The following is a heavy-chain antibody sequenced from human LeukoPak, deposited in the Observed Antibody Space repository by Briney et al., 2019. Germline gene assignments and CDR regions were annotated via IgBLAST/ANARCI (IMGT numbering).Heavy chain of an antibody. CDR2: ITPHNGNT. Sequence: ASVKVSCKASGYTFTSYDINWVRQAPGQGLEWMGWITPHNGNTNYAQKLQGRVTMTTDTSTSTAYMELRSLRSDDTAVYYCARNLGYSYGYGAFDIWGQGTMVTVS. CDR3: ARNLGYSYGYGAFDI. CDR1: GYTFTSYD. D-gene: IGHD5-18*01. J-gene: IGHJ3*02. V-gene: IGHV1-18*01.